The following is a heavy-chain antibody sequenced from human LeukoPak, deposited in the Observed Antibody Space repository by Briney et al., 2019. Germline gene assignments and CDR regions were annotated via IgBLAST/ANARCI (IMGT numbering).Heavy chain of an antibody. D-gene: IGHD3-3*01. CDR3: AKVWSWARYFDY. Sequence: GGSLRLSCAASGFTFSSYAMSWVRQAPGKGLEWVSAISGSGGSTYYADSVKGRFTISRDNFKNTLYLQMNSLRAEDTAVYYCAKVWSWARYFDYWGQGTLVTVSS. V-gene: IGHV3-23*01. J-gene: IGHJ4*02. CDR2: ISGSGGST. CDR1: GFTFSSYA.